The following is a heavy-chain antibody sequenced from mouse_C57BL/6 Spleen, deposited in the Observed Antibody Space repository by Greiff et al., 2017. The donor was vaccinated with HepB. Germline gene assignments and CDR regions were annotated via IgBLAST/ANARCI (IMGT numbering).Heavy chain of an antibody. CDR3: ARDDAYYGGGAMDY. V-gene: IGHV1-55*01. CDR2: IYPGSGST. CDR1: GYTFTSYW. Sequence: QVQLQQPGAELVKPGASVKMSCKASGYTFTSYWITWVKQRPGQGLEWIGDIYPGSGSTNYNEKFKSKATLTVDTSSSTAYMQLSSLTSEDSAVYYCARDDAYYGGGAMDYWGQGTSVTVSS. J-gene: IGHJ4*01. D-gene: IGHD2-3*01.